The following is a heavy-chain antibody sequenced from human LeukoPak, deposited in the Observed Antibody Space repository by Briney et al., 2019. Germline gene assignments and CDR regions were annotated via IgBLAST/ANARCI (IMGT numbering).Heavy chain of an antibody. V-gene: IGHV3-13*01. CDR2: VGTSGHI. J-gene: IGHJ4*02. Sequence: LTGGSLRLSCAASGFTLSTYDMHWVRHGPGEGLEWVAAVGTSGHIFYPDSVKGQFTISRENARNSVYLQMNSLRAGDTAVYYCVRSFYGDHPYWGQGTLVTVSS. CDR1: GFTLSTYD. D-gene: IGHD4-17*01. CDR3: VRSFYGDHPY.